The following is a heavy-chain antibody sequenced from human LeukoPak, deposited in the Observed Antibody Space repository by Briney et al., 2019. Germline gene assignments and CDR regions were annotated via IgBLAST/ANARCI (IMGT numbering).Heavy chain of an antibody. J-gene: IGHJ4*02. CDR1: GYTLTEFS. V-gene: IGHV1-24*01. CDR3: ATAPSCSGGSCSLPTFDY. Sequence: ASVKVSCKVSGYTLTEFSMHWVRQAPGKGREWMGGFDPEDGETIYAQKFQGRVTMTEDTSTDTAYMELSRLRSEDTAVYYCATAPSCSGGSCSLPTFDYWGQGTLVTVSS. D-gene: IGHD2-15*01. CDR2: FDPEDGET.